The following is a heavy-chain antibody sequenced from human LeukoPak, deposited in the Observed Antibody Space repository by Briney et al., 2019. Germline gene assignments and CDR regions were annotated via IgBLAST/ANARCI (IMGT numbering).Heavy chain of an antibody. CDR3: ARGGSINRSLIY. CDR1: GGSFSGHY. Sequence: SETLSLTCAGYGGSFSGHYWSWIRQPPGKGLEWIGEINHGGITTYNPSLKSRVTMSVDTSKNQFSLKLSSVTAADTAVYYCARGGSINRSLIYWGQGNLVTVSS. V-gene: IGHV4-34*01. CDR2: INHGGIT. J-gene: IGHJ4*02. D-gene: IGHD2-15*01.